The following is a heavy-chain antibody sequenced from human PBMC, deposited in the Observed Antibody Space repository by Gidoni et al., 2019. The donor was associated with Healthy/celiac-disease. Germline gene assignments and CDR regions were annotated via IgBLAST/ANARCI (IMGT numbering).Heavy chain of an antibody. V-gene: IGHV3-11*01. CDR3: ARSLGDFWSGYHPGFDY. J-gene: IGHJ4*02. Sequence: QVQLVEAGGGLVKPGGSLRLSCAASGFTFSASYMSWIRQAPGKGLEWVSYISSSGSTIYYADSVKGRFTISRDNAKNSLYLQMNSLRAEDTAVYYCARSLGDFWSGYHPGFDYWGQGTLVTVSS. D-gene: IGHD3-3*01. CDR2: ISSSGSTI. CDR1: GFTFSASY.